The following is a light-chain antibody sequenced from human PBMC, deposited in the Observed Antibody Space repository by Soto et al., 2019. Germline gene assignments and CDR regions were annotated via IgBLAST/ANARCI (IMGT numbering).Light chain of an antibody. CDR3: QQYGYSPIT. V-gene: IGKV3-20*01. CDR2: AAS. Sequence: EIVLTQSPGTLSLSPGERATLSCRASQTLSSNLAWYQQKPGQAPRLLIYAASSRATGIPDRFSGSGSGTDFTLTIDGLEPEDFVVYYCQQYGYSPITFGQGTRLEI. CDR1: QTLSSN. J-gene: IGKJ5*01.